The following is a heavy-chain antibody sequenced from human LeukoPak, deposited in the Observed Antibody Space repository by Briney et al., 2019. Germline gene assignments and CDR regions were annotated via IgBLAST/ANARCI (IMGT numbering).Heavy chain of an antibody. D-gene: IGHD5-12*01. CDR1: GYTFTSYG. CDR3: ARGSGPASEFSGYDPYWYFDL. Sequence: GASVKVSCKASGYTFTSYGISWVRQAPGQGLEWMGWISAYNGNTNYAQKLQGRVTMTTDTSTSTAYMELRSLRSDDTAVYYCARGSGPASEFSGYDPYWYFDLWGRGTLVTVSS. V-gene: IGHV1-18*01. CDR2: ISAYNGNT. J-gene: IGHJ2*01.